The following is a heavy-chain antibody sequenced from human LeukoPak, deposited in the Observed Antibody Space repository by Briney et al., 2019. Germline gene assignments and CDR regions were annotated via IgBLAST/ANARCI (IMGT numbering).Heavy chain of an antibody. CDR2: INPNSGGT. V-gene: IGHV1-2*06. J-gene: IGHJ4*02. Sequence: ALVKVSCKASGYTFTDYYIHWVRQAPGQGLEWMGRINPNSGGTNSAQKFQGRVTMTRDTSISTAYMELSRLRSDDTAVYYCARGEWLLHYWGQGILVTVSS. D-gene: IGHD5-18*01. CDR3: ARGEWLLHY. CDR1: GYTFTDYY.